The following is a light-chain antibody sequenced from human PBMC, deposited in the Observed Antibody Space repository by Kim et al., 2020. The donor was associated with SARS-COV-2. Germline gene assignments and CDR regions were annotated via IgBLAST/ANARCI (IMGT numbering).Light chain of an antibody. CDR2: EVS. CDR1: QSLVYWDGRTY. Sequence: PASVSCLSRQSLVYWDGRTYLNWFHQRPGQSPRRLIYEVSNRDFGVPDRFSGSGSGSDFTLEISRVEADDVGVYYCMQGTHWYSFGQGTKLEIK. V-gene: IGKV2-30*01. CDR3: MQGTHWYS. J-gene: IGKJ2*03.